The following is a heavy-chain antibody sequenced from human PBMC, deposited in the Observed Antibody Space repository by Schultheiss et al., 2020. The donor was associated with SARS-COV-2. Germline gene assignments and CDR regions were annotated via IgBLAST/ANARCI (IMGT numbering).Heavy chain of an antibody. CDR1: GGSISSGDYY. D-gene: IGHD6-13*01. V-gene: IGHV4-61*08. CDR3: ARDQAAGTDY. Sequence: SQTLSLTCPVSGGSISSGDYYWSWIRQPPGKGLEWIGYIYYSGSTNYNPSLKSRVTISVDTSKNQFSLKLSSVTAADTAVYYCARDQAAGTDYWGQGTLVTVSS. CDR2: IYYSGST. J-gene: IGHJ4*02.